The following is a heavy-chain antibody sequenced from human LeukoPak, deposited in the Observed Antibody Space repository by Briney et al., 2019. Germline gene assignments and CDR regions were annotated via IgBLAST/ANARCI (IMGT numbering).Heavy chain of an antibody. D-gene: IGHD3-22*01. CDR3: ARDRGSGYLDS. J-gene: IGHJ4*02. V-gene: IGHV4-59*01. CDR1: GGSFSSYY. CDR2: IYYSGTT. Sequence: SETLSLTCTVSGGSFSSYYWNWIRQPPGKGLEWIGYIYYSGTTNYNPSLKSRVTKSVDTSKNQFSLRLSSVTAADTALYYCARDRGSGYLDSWGQGTLVTVSS.